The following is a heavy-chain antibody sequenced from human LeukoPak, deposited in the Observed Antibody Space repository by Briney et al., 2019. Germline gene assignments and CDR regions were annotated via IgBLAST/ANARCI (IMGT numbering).Heavy chain of an antibody. D-gene: IGHD5-24*01. CDR3: ARADGYYYYGMDV. J-gene: IGHJ6*02. Sequence: PSGTLSLTCTVSGGSISSGSYYWSWIRQPAGKGLEWIGRIYTSGSTNYNPSLKSRVTISVDTSKNQFSLKLSSVTAADTAVYYCARADGYYYYGMDVWGQGTTVTVSS. V-gene: IGHV4-61*02. CDR2: IYTSGST. CDR1: GGSISSGSYY.